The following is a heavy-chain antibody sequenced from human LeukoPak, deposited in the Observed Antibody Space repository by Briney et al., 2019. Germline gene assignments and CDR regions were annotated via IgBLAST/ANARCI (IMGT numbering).Heavy chain of an antibody. CDR1: GGSFSGYY. D-gene: IGHD6-6*01. J-gene: IGHJ4*02. V-gene: IGHV4-34*01. CDR3: ARGGEYSSKGGFDY. CDR2: INHSGST. Sequence: SETLSLTCAVYGGSFSGYYWSWIRQPPGKGLEWIGEINHSGSTNYNPSLKSRVTISVDTSKNQFSLKLSSVTAADTAVYYCARGGEYSSKGGFDYWGQGTLVTVSS.